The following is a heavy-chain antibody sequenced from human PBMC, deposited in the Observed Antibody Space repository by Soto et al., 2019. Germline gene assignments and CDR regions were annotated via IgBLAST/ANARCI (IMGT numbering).Heavy chain of an antibody. V-gene: IGHV5-10-1*01. CDR1: GYSFTSYW. CDR3: ARRAPFFYSSSSAGNYGMDV. J-gene: IGHJ6*02. CDR2: IDPSDSYT. Sequence: GESLKISCKGSGYSFTSYWISWVRQMPGKGLEWMGRIDPSDSYTNYSPSFQGHVTISADKSISTAYLQWSSLKASDTAMYYCARRAPFFYSSSSAGNYGMDVWGQGTRSPSP. D-gene: IGHD6-6*01.